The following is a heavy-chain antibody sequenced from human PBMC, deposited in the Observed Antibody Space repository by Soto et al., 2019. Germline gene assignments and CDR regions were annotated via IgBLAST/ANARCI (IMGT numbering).Heavy chain of an antibody. V-gene: IGHV3-7*01. Sequence: EVQLVESGGGLVQPGGSLRLSCAASGFTFSSSWMTWVRQAPGKGPEWVANIKQDGSERNYVDSVKGRFTIPRDNAKISLDLKLDALRPEDTAVYYCARDDNPRLPSGWYDAFDIWGQGTMVTVSS. J-gene: IGHJ3*02. CDR3: ARDDNPRLPSGWYDAFDI. CDR1: GFTFSSSW. CDR2: IKQDGSER. D-gene: IGHD6-13*01.